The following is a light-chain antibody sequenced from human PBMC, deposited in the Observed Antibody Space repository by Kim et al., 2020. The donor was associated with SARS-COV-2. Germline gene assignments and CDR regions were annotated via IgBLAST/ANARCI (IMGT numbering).Light chain of an antibody. V-gene: IGKV4-1*01. CDR1: QSILYSSTNNNY. Sequence: ATINCKSSQSILYSSTNNNYLAWYQQKPGQPPKLLIYWASTRQSGVPDRFSGSGSGTDFTLTISRLQAEDVAVYYCQQYYAYPPMFGQGTKVEIK. CDR3: QQYYAYPPM. J-gene: IGKJ1*01. CDR2: WAS.